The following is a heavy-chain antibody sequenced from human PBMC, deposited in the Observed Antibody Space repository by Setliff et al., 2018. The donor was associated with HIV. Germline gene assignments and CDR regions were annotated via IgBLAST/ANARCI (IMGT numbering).Heavy chain of an antibody. CDR3: ARWCAAAGCYPAIYHFDA. Sequence: GASVKVSCKASGYTFSEYAIHWVRQAPGQRLEWMGRIDTDNGYRRYSPKLQGRVTITKDTSANTAYMEVRGLRSEDTAVYYCARWCAAAGCYPAIYHFDAWGQGTLVTVS. CDR1: GYTFSEYA. J-gene: IGHJ4*02. D-gene: IGHD2-2*01. V-gene: IGHV1-3*04. CDR2: IDTDNGYR.